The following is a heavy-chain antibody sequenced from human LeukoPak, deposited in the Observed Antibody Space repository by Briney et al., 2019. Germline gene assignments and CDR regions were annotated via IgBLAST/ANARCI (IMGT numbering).Heavy chain of an antibody. J-gene: IGHJ5*02. CDR3: ARQEIEFPESRFDP. CDR1: GGSISSYY. Sequence: SETLSLTCTVSGGSISSYYWSWIRQPPGKGLEWIGYIYYSGSTNYNPSLKSRVTISVDTSKNQFSLKLSSVTAADTAVYYCARQEIEFPESRFDPWGQGTLVTVSS. D-gene: IGHD2/OR15-2a*01. CDR2: IYYSGST. V-gene: IGHV4-59*08.